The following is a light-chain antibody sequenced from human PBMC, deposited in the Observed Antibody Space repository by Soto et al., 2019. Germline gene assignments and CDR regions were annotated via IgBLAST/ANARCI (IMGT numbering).Light chain of an antibody. CDR1: ALAKQF. CDR3: QSTDNSGSNYV. CDR2: KDT. V-gene: IGLV3-25*02. Sequence: SYELTQSPSVSVSPGQTARISCSGDALAKQFGNWYQQKPGQAPVVIIYKDTERPSWIPERFSGSSSGTTVTLTISRVQEEDEADYYCQSTDNSGSNYVFGSGTKLTVL. J-gene: IGLJ1*01.